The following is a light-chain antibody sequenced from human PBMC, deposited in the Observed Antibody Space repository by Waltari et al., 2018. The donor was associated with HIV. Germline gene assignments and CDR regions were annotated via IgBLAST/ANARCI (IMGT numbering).Light chain of an antibody. CDR2: EVS. Sequence: QSALTQPPSVSGSPGPSITISCTGTSSDVGSYHLVPWYQQHPGKAPKLMIYEVSKRPSGVSNRFSGSKSGNTASLTISGLQAEDEADYYCCSYAGSSTLFGGGTKLTVL. CDR1: SSDVGSYHL. V-gene: IGLV2-23*02. CDR3: CSYAGSSTL. J-gene: IGLJ3*02.